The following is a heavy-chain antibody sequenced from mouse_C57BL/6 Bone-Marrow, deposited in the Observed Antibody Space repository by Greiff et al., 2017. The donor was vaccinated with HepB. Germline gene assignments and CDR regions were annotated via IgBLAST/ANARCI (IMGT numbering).Heavy chain of an antibody. CDR3: ARRGYYGRSHCFAY. Sequence: EVQRVESGGDLVKPGGSLKLSCAASGFTFSSYGMSWVRQTPDKRLEWVATISSGGSYTYYPDSVKGRFTISRDNAENTLYLQMSSLKSEDTAMYYCARRGYYGRSHCFAYWGKGTLVTVSA. J-gene: IGHJ3*01. D-gene: IGHD1-1*01. CDR2: ISSGGSYT. CDR1: GFTFSSYG. V-gene: IGHV5-6*01.